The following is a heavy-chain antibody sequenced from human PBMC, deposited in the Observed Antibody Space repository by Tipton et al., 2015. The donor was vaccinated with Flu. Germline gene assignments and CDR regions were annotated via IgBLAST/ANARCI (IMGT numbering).Heavy chain of an antibody. CDR2: IRGSAGRGAGT. CDR3: AKDHYTAAGADV. J-gene: IGHJ6*02. D-gene: IGHD6-25*01. Sequence: AVSGFIFSRYAMSWVRQAPGKGLEWVSNIRGSAGRGAGTYYADSVKGRFSISRDNSKNTLYLQMNSLRAEDAAEYYCAKDHYTAAGADVWGQGTTVSVSS. V-gene: IGHV3-23*01. CDR1: GFIFSRYA.